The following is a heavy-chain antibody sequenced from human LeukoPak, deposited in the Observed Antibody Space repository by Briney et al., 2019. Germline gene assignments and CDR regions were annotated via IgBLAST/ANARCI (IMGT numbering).Heavy chain of an antibody. Sequence: AASVKVSCKASGYTFTGYYMHWVRQAPGQGLEWMGRINPNSGGTNYAQKFQGRVTMTGDKSISTAYLQWSSLKASDTAMYYCARFIQNGDSTGFFDYWGQGTLVTVSS. CDR2: INPNSGGT. D-gene: IGHD4-17*01. J-gene: IGHJ4*02. CDR3: ARFIQNGDSTGFFDY. V-gene: IGHV1-2*06. CDR1: GYTFTGYY.